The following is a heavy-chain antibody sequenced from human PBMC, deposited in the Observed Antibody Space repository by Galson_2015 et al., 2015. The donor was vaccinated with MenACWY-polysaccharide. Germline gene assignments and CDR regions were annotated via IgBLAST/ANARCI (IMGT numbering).Heavy chain of an antibody. CDR1: GFSVTATGVG. J-gene: IGHJ4*02. CDR3: VRLLGGVSFDS. V-gene: IGHV2-5*02. Sequence: PALVKPTQTLSLTCTFSGFSVTATGVGVGWIRQPPGKAPEGLAHVYWDGGKGLSPSLGARFAITKDTSRDQVVLTMTDMDPVDTATYYCVRLLGGVSFDSWGQGTL. CDR2: VYWDGGK. D-gene: IGHD1-26*01.